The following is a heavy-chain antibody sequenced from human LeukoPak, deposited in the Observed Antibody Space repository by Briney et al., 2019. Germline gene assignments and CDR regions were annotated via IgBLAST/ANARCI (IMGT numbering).Heavy chain of an antibody. CDR2: IYYSGST. D-gene: IGHD1-26*01. J-gene: IGHJ4*01. CDR1: GGSISSYY. CDR3: ARELRRGTYSAWDD. V-gene: IGHV4-59*12. Sequence: PSETLSLTCTVSGGSISSYYWSWIRQPPGKGLEWIGYIYYSGSTNYNPSLKSRVTISVDTSKNQFSLKLSSVTAADTAVYYCARELRRGTYSAWDDWGQGTLVIVSS.